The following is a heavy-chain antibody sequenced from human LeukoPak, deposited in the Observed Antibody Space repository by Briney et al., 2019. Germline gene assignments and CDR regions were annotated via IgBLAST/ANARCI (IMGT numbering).Heavy chain of an antibody. CDR1: GFTVSTYW. J-gene: IGHJ4*02. CDR2: IKQDESET. Sequence: PGGSLRLSCAASGFTVSTYWMSWVRQAPGKGLEWEANIKQDESETLYVDSVKGRFTISRDNAKNSLFLQMSSLSVDDTAVYYCARYSCIGWSCYFDYWGQGTVVTISS. D-gene: IGHD6-19*01. CDR3: ARYSCIGWSCYFDY. V-gene: IGHV3-7*01.